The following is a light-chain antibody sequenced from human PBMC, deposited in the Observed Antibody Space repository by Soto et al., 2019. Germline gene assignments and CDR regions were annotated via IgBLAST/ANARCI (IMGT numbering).Light chain of an antibody. J-gene: IGKJ2*01. V-gene: IGKV3-20*01. Sequence: EIVLTQSPGTLSLSPGERATLSCRASQSVSSSYLAWYQQKPGKAPRLLIYGASSRATGIPDRFSGSGSGTDFTLTISSLQPDDFATYYCQQYNSLHTFGQGTKLEIK. CDR2: GAS. CDR3: QQYNSLHT. CDR1: QSVSSSY.